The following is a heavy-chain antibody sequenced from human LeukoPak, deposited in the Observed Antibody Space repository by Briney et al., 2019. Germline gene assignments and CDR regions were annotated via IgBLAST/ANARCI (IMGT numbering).Heavy chain of an antibody. D-gene: IGHD2/OR15-2a*01. J-gene: IGHJ4*02. V-gene: IGHV3-11*01. CDR2: ISSSGDST. CDR1: GVTFSDYY. CDR3: ATRCNGTFYGAAHDY. Sequence: PGGSLRLSCAASGVTFSDYYINWIRQAPGKGLEWVSYISSSGDSTYYADSVKGRFTISRDNAKNSVFLQMNSLRAEDTAVYYCATRCNGTFYGAAHDYWGQGTLVTVSS.